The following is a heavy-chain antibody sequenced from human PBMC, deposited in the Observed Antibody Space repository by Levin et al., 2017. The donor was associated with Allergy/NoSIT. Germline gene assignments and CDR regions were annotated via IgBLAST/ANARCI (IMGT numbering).Heavy chain of an antibody. CDR3: ARGGLTWLSSVDY. V-gene: IGHV3-72*01. D-gene: IGHD5-12*01. Sequence: GGSLRLSCAASGFTFSDHYMDWVRQAPGKGLEWVGRTRNKANSYTTEYAASVKGRFTISRDDSKNSLYLQMNSLKTEDTAVYYCARGGLTWLSSVDYWGQGTLVTVSS. J-gene: IGHJ4*02. CDR2: TRNKANSYTT. CDR1: GFTFSDHY.